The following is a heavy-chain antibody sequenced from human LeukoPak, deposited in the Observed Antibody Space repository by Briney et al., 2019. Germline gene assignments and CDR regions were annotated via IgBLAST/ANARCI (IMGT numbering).Heavy chain of an antibody. V-gene: IGHV4-39*07. Sequence: PSETLSLTCTVSGGSISSSSYYWGWIRQPPGKGLEWIGSIYYSGSTNYNSSLKSRVTISADTSKNQFSLKLSSVTAADTAVYYCARDGSGYGDFDYWGQGTLVTVSS. CDR1: GGSISSSSYY. CDR3: ARDGSGYGDFDY. D-gene: IGHD4-17*01. J-gene: IGHJ4*02. CDR2: IYYSGST.